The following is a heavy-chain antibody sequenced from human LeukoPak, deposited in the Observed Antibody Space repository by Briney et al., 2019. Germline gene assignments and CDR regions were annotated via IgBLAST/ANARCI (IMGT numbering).Heavy chain of an antibody. CDR1: GGSFSGYY. CDR2: INHSGST. V-gene: IGHV4-34*01. D-gene: IGHD3-22*01. Sequence: SETLSLTCAVYGGSFSGYYWSWIRQPPGKGLEWIGEINHSGSTNYNPSLKSRVTISVDTSKNQFSLKLSSVTAADTAVYYCARRVGYYDSSGYPFWFDPWGQGTLVTVSS. CDR3: ARRVGYYDSSGYPFWFDP. J-gene: IGHJ5*02.